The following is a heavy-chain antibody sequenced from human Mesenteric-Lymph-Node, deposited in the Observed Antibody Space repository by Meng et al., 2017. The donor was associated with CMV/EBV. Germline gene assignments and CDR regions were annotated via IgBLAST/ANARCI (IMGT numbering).Heavy chain of an antibody. V-gene: IGHV1-2*02. Sequence: ASVKVSCKASGYTFINHYIHWVRQAPGQRPEWMGWINPNGGGTIYAQKFQGRVTTTRDTSITTVYMEVSSLRSDDTAVYFCARDQGSNTFDIWGQGTLVTVSS. CDR2: INPNGGGT. CDR1: GYTFINHY. CDR3: ARDQGSNTFDI. J-gene: IGHJ3*02.